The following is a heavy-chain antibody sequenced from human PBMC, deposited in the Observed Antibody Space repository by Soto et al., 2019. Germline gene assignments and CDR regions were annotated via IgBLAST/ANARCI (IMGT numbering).Heavy chain of an antibody. Sequence: PGGSLRLSCAASGFTVSSNYMSWVRQAPGKGLEWVSVIYSGGSTSYTDSVKGRFTISRDNSKNTLYLQMNSLRADDTAVYYCARESTYGDYVNYWGQGTLVTVSS. CDR3: ARESTYGDYVNY. V-gene: IGHV3-53*01. J-gene: IGHJ4*02. CDR1: GFTVSSNY. CDR2: IYSGGST. D-gene: IGHD2-21*02.